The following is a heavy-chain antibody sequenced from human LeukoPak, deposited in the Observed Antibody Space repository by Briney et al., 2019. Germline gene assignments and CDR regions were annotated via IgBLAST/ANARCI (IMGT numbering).Heavy chain of an antibody. V-gene: IGHV3-23*01. CDR2: ISGSGGST. D-gene: IGHD1-26*01. CDR3: AKDLRYIRVGATPDAFDI. CDR1: GFTFSSYA. Sequence: PGGSLRLSCAASGFTFSSYAMSWVRQAPGKGLEWVSAISGSGGSTYYADSVKGRFTISRDNSKNTLYLQMNSLRAEDTAVYYCAKDLRYIRVGATPDAFDIWGQGTMVTVSS. J-gene: IGHJ3*02.